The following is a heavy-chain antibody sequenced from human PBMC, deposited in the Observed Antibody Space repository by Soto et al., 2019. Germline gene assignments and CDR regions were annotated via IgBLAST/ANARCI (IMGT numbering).Heavy chain of an antibody. CDR3: ARPANTVADHFDL. CDR1: GFTVISNY. V-gene: IGHV3-53*01. J-gene: IGHJ4*02. Sequence: LRLSCTASGFTVISNYMNWVRQAPGKGLEWVSCLYSDSSTYYADSVKGRFTISRDNSKNTLYLYMSSLRVEDTAVYYCARPANTVADHFDLWGQGTPVTVSS. CDR2: LYSDSST. D-gene: IGHD4-17*01.